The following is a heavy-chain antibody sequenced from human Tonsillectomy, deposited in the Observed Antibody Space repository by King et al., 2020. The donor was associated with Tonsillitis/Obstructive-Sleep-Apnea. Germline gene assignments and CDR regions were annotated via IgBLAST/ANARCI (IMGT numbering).Heavy chain of an antibody. CDR2: ISSNGGST. D-gene: IGHD4-17*01. V-gene: IGHV3-64D*06. J-gene: IGHJ3*02. Sequence: QLVQSGGGLVQPGGSLRLSCSASGFTFSSYAMHWVRQAPGKGLEYVSAISSNGGSTYYADSVKGRFTISRDNSKNTLYLQMSSLRAEDTAVYYCVKLACGPVDPFLLYDYGDSPDAFDIWGQGTMVTVSS. CDR1: GFTFSSYA. CDR3: VKLACGPVDPFLLYDYGDSPDAFDI.